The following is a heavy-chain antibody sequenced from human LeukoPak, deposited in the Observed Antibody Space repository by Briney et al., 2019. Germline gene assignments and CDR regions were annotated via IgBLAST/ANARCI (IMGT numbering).Heavy chain of an antibody. Sequence: GGSLRLSCAGSGFTFSNYAMSWTRQAPGKGPELVSYISPSGSSIFYVDSVKGRFTISRDNAKNSLYLQMNSLRAEDTAVYYCARGPGSRGIFDYWGQGTLVTVSS. CDR3: ARGPGSRGIFDY. D-gene: IGHD3-10*01. V-gene: IGHV3-11*01. J-gene: IGHJ4*02. CDR1: GFTFSNYA. CDR2: ISPSGSSI.